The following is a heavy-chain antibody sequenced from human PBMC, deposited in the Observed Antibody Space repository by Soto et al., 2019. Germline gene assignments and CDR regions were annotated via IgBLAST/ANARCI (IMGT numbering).Heavy chain of an antibody. V-gene: IGHV1-46*01. J-gene: IGHJ4*02. D-gene: IGHD6-19*01. CDR1: GYTFTSYY. Sequence: ASVKVSCKASGYTFTSYYMHWVRQAPGQGLEWMGIINPSGGSTSYAQKFQGRVTMTRDTSTSTVYMELSSLRSEDTAVYYCARDHDRGTFSSGWMQGLGGWGQGTLVTVSS. CDR3: ARDHDRGTFSSGWMQGLGG. CDR2: INPSGGST.